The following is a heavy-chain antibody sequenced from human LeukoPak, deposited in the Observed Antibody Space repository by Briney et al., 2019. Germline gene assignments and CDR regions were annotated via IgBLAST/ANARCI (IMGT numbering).Heavy chain of an antibody. V-gene: IGHV3-30-3*01. D-gene: IGHD6-6*01. CDR3: ASPIAARPSYYYYGMDV. CDR2: ISYEGSNK. J-gene: IGHJ6*02. CDR1: GSTFSSYA. Sequence: GGSLRLSCAASGSTFSSYAMHWVRQAPGKGLEWVAVISYEGSNKYYADSVKGRFTISRDNSKNTLYLQMNSLRAEDTAVYYCASPIAARPSYYYYGMDVWGQGTTVTVSS.